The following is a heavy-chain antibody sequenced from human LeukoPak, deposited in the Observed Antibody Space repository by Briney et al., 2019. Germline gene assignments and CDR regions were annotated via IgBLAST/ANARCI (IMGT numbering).Heavy chain of an antibody. V-gene: IGHV3-33*06. CDR3: AKDYYDSSGYDAFDI. CDR2: IWYDGSNK. D-gene: IGHD3-22*01. J-gene: IGHJ3*02. CDR1: GFTFSSYG. Sequence: GGSLRLSCAASGFTFSSYGMHWVRQAPGKGLEWVAVIWYDGSNKYYADSVKGRFTISRDNSKNTLYLQMNSLRAEDTAVYYCAKDYYDSSGYDAFDIWGQETMVTVSS.